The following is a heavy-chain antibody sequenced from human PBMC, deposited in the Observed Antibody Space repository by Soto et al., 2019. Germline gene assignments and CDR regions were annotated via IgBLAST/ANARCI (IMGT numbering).Heavy chain of an antibody. D-gene: IGHD2-2*01. CDR1: GCSFTRYW. V-gene: IGHV5-51*01. CDR2: IYPGDSDT. J-gene: IGHJ5*02. Sequence: GESLTISCTCSGCSFTRYWIGWVRQMPGKGLEWMGIIYPGDSDTRYSPSFQGQVTISADKSISTAYLQWSSLKASDTAMYYCARGRSSTSCYNWFDPWGQGTLVTVSS. CDR3: ARGRSSTSCYNWFDP.